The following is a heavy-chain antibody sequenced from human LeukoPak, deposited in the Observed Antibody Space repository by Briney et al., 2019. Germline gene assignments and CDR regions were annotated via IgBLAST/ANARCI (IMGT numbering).Heavy chain of an antibody. V-gene: IGHV4-59*08. D-gene: IGHD3-3*01. Sequence: SETLSLTCTVSGGSISSYYWSWIRQPPGKGLEWIGYIYYSGSTNYNPSLKSRVTISVDTSKNQFSLKLCSVTAADTAVYYCARLGEYYDFWSGYDTSYYFDYWGQGTLVTVSS. CDR3: ARLGEYYDFWSGYDTSYYFDY. CDR1: GGSISSYY. J-gene: IGHJ4*02. CDR2: IYYSGST.